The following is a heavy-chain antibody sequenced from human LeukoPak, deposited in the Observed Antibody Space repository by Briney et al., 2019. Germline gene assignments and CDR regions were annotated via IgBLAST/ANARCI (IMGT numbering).Heavy chain of an antibody. CDR3: ARTPSTSETAAGSFDY. CDR1: GYTFTSYD. D-gene: IGHD6-13*01. V-gene: IGHV1-18*01. CDR2: ISAYNGNT. J-gene: IGHJ4*02. Sequence: ASVKVSCKASGYTFTSYDISWVRQAPGQGLEWVGWISAYNGNTNYAQKLQGRVTMTTDTSTSTAYMELRSLRSDDTAVYYCARTPSTSETAAGSFDYWGQGTLVTVSS.